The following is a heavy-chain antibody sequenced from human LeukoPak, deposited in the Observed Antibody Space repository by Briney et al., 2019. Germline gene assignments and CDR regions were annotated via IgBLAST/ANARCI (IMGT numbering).Heavy chain of an antibody. CDR3: ARMDWG. Sequence: GGSLRLSCGASGFTFSSYWIPWVRQVPGKGLVWVSRISPDGTSSSYADSVRGRFTTSRDNAKNTVYLQMNSLRTEDTAVYYCARMDWGWGQGTLVTVSP. J-gene: IGHJ4*02. CDR2: ISPDGTSS. D-gene: IGHD3/OR15-3a*01. CDR1: GFTFSSYW. V-gene: IGHV3-74*01.